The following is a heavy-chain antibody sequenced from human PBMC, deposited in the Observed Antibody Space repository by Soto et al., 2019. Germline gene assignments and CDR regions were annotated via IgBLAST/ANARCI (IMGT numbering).Heavy chain of an antibody. CDR2: ITSSSSTI. V-gene: IGHV3-48*02. Sequence: GGSLRLSCAASGFTFSSYSMNWVRQAPGKGLEWVSYITSSSSTIYYADSVKGRFTISRDNAKNSLYLQMNSLRDGDTAVYYCARDPNYPYYYYGMDVWGQGTTVTVSS. D-gene: IGHD1-7*01. CDR3: ARDPNYPYYYYGMDV. CDR1: GFTFSSYS. J-gene: IGHJ6*02.